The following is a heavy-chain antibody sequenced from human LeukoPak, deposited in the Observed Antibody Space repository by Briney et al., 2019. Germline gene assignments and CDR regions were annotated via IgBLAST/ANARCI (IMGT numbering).Heavy chain of an antibody. V-gene: IGHV1-24*01. D-gene: IGHD5-12*01. Sequence: ASVKVSCKVSGYTLTELSMHWVRQAPGKGLEWMGGFDPEDGETIYAQKFQGRVTMTEDTSTDTAYMELSSLRSEDTAVYYCATIWGGYDPSWGVLGYWGQGTLVTVSS. CDR3: ATIWGGYDPSWGVLGY. CDR1: GYTLTELS. J-gene: IGHJ4*02. CDR2: FDPEDGET.